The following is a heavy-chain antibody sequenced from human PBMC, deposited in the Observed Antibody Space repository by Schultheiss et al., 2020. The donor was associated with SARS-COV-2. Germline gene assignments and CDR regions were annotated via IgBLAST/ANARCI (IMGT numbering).Heavy chain of an antibody. CDR1: GFTFSTYG. D-gene: IGHD6-19*01. V-gene: IGHV3-21*01. J-gene: IGHJ6*02. Sequence: GGSLRLSCVASGFTFSTYGMSWVRQAPGKGLEWVSSISSSSSYIYYADSVKGRFTISRDNSKNTLYLQMNSLRAEDTAVYYCARIAVGYLRLYSSGWYVPYYGMDVWGQGTTVTVSS. CDR3: ARIAVGYLRLYSSGWYVPYYGMDV. CDR2: ISSSSSYI.